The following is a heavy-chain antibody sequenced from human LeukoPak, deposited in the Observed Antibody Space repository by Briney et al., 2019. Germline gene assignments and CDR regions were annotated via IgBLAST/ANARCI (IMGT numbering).Heavy chain of an antibody. V-gene: IGHV4-34*01. D-gene: IGHD2-2*02. CDR2: INHSGST. CDR1: GGSFSGYY. J-gene: IGHJ4*02. CDR3: ARGDHGAATAILYYFDY. Sequence: SETLSLTCAVYGGSFSGYYWSWIRQPPGKGLEWIGEINHSGSTNYNPSLKSRVTISVDTSKNQFSLKLSSVTAADTAVYYCARGDHGAATAILYYFDYWGRGTLVTVSS.